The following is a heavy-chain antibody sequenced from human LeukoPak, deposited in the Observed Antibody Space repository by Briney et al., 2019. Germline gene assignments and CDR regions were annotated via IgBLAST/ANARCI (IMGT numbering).Heavy chain of an antibody. CDR1: GYTFTSYY. CDR2: INPSGGST. D-gene: IGHD3-3*01. Sequence: GASVKVSCKASGYTFTSYYMHWVRQAPGQGLEWMGIINPSGGSTSYAQKFQGRVTMTRDTSTSTVYMELSSLRSEDSAVYYCARRSPLENFFDYWGQGAPVTVSS. V-gene: IGHV1-46*01. CDR3: ARRSPLENFFDY. J-gene: IGHJ4*02.